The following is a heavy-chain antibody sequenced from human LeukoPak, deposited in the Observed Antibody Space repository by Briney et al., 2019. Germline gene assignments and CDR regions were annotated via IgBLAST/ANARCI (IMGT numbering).Heavy chain of an antibody. CDR2: IKSKTEGETT. J-gene: IGHJ4*02. D-gene: IGHD6-19*01. Sequence: GGSLRLSCAASSFAFSNACMSWVRQAPGKGLEWVGRIKSKTEGETTDYATPVKGRFTISRDDSKDTLYLQMDSLKTEDTAVYYCTTYSSGPWHWGQGTLVTVSS. V-gene: IGHV3-15*01. CDR1: SFAFSNAC. CDR3: TTYSSGPWH.